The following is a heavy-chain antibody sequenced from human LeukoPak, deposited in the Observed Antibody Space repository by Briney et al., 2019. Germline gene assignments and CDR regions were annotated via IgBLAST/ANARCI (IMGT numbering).Heavy chain of an antibody. CDR1: GFTFSSYA. Sequence: PGGSLRLPCAASGFTFSSYAMIWVRQAPGKGLEWVSAISGSGGGTYYADSVKGRFTISRDNSRNTLYLQMNSLRAEDTAIYSCVKARDSSGSFGFDYWGQGTLVTVSS. J-gene: IGHJ4*02. CDR2: ISGSGGGT. CDR3: VKARDSSGSFGFDY. V-gene: IGHV3-23*01. D-gene: IGHD6-19*01.